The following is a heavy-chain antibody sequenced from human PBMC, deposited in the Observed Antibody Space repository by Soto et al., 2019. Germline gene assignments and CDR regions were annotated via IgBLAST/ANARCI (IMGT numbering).Heavy chain of an antibody. D-gene: IGHD4-17*01. CDR3: ARTDGDLDY. V-gene: IGHV1-8*01. CDR1: GYTFTRYD. CDR2: MNPKSGYT. Sequence: QVQLVQSGAEVKKPGASVKVSCKTSGYTFTRYDINWVRQATGQGLEWMGWMNPKSGYTGYGQKFQGRVTMTRDTSISTAYMEVSSLRSEDTAVYYCARTDGDLDYWGQGTLVTVSS. J-gene: IGHJ4*02.